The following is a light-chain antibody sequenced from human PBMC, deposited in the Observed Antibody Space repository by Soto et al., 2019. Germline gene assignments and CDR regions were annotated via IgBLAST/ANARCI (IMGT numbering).Light chain of an antibody. CDR2: DVS. CDR3: SSYTSSSTLV. Sequence: QSALTQPASVSGSPGQSITISCTGTSSDVGGYTVSWYQQYPGKAPKLMIYDVSHRPSGVSSRFSGSKSGSTASLTISGLQADDEADYYCSSYTSSSTLVFGGGTKLTVL. CDR1: SSDVGGYT. J-gene: IGLJ2*01. V-gene: IGLV2-14*03.